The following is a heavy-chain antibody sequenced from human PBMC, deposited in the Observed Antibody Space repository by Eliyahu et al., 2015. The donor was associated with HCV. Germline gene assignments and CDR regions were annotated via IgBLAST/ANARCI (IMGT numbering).Heavy chain of an antibody. Sequence: QVQLQESGPGLVXPSETLSLTXSVSGGSISTYFWHWIRQSPGKGLEWVGYIYYSGTTNYNPXLKSRVTISVDTXKNQLXLNLRSVTAADTAVYYCAREDSSGWFGTFESSGYFDYWGQGTXVTVSS. CDR3: AREDSSGWFGTFESSGYFDY. CDR2: IYYSGTT. V-gene: IGHV4-59*01. D-gene: IGHD6-19*01. CDR1: GGSISTYF. J-gene: IGHJ4*02.